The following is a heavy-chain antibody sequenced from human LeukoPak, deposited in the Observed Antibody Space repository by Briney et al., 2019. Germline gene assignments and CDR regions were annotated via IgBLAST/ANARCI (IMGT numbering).Heavy chain of an antibody. V-gene: IGHV1-18*01. CDR3: ALYSSGWNFDY. CDR1: GYTFTSYG. D-gene: IGHD6-19*01. Sequence: ASVKVSFTASGYTFTSYGINWVRQAPGQGLEWMGWISAYNGHTNYAQNLQGRVTMTTDTSTNTAYMELRSLRSDDTAVYYCALYSSGWNFDYWGQGTLVTVSS. J-gene: IGHJ4*02. CDR2: ISAYNGHT.